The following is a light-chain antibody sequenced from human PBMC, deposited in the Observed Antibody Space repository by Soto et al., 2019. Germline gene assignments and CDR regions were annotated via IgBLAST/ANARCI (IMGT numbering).Light chain of an antibody. Sequence: QAVVTQPPSASGTPGQRVTISCSGSSSNIGSNYVFWYQRLPGTAPKLLMYSNNQRPSGVPDRFSGSKSGTSASLAVSGLRSDDEADYYCAAWDDSLRGYVFGTGTKLTVL. CDR2: SNN. CDR1: SSNIGSNY. V-gene: IGLV1-47*02. J-gene: IGLJ1*01. CDR3: AAWDDSLRGYV.